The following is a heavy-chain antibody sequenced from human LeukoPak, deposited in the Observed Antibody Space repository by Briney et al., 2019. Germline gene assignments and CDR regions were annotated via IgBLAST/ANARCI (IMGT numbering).Heavy chain of an antibody. J-gene: IGHJ4*02. D-gene: IGHD3-16*01. V-gene: IGHV5-51*01. CDR2: IYPGYSDT. CDR1: GYSFTNYW. CDR3: ARVSYDYIWGIIYYFDY. Sequence: GESLKISCKGSGYSFTNYWIGWVRQMPGKGLEWMGIIYPGYSDTRYSPSFQGQVTISADKSTSTAYLQWSSLKASDTAMFYCARVSYDYIWGIIYYFDYWGQGTLVTVSS.